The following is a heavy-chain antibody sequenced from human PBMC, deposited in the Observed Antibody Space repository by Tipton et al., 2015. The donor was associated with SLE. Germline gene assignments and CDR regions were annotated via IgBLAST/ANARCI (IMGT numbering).Heavy chain of an antibody. CDR1: GGSISSHY. V-gene: IGHV4-59*08. J-gene: IGHJ3*01. CDR2: IYYSGST. Sequence: TLSLTCTVSGGSISSHYWSWIRQPPGKGLEWIGYIYYSGSTNYNPSLKSRVTISVDTSKNQFSLKLNSVTAADTAVYYCARLKQPWDAFDVWGQGTMVTVSA. CDR3: ARLKQPWDAFDV. D-gene: IGHD6-13*01.